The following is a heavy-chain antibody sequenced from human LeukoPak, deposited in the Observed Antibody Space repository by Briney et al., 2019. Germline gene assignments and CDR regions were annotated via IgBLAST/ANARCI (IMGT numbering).Heavy chain of an antibody. CDR3: ARGSTVFGVVIISISPFDY. D-gene: IGHD3-3*01. CDR2: MNPNSGNT. V-gene: IGHV1-8*03. J-gene: IGHJ4*02. CDR1: GYTFTSYD. Sequence: APVKVSCKASGYTFTSYDINWVRQATGQGLEWMGWMNPNSGNTGYAQKFQGRVTITRNTSISTAYMELSSLRSEDTAVYYCARGSTVFGVVIISISPFDYWGQGTLVTVSS.